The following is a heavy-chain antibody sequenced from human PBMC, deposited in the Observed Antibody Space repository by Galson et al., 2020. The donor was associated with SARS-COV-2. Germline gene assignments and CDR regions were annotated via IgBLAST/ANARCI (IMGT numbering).Heavy chain of an antibody. CDR1: GYTFSSYG. V-gene: IGHV1-18*01. D-gene: IGHD3-16*01. CDR3: ARDPPIYYEETYGMDV. CDR2: VSGYNGNT. J-gene: IGHJ6*02. Sequence: ASVKVSCKASGYTFSSYGFSWVRQAPGQGLEWMGWVSGYNGNTHYAQKFQGRVTMTTDTSTSIAYIELRGLRSDDTAVYYCARDPPIYYEETYGMDVWGQGTKVTVSS.